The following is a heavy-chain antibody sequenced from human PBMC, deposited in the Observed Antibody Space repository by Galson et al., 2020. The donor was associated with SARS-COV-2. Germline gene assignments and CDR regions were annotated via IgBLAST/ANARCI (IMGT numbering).Heavy chain of an antibody. CDR1: GYSINRGYY. D-gene: IGHD6-6*01. J-gene: IGHJ5*01. Sequence: SETLSLTCNVSGYSINRGYYWGWIRQSPGKGLAWIGTIYQSGYTYYNPSFKSRLIISVDTSRNQFSLRLNSVTAADTAAYYCARDGRGASSSWFDSWGPGILVTVSS. CDR3: ARDGRGASSSWFDS. CDR2: IYQSGYT. V-gene: IGHV4-38-2*02.